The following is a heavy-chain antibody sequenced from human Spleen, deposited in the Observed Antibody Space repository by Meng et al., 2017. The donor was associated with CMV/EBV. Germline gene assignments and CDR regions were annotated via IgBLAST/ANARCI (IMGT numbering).Heavy chain of an antibody. Sequence: CAASGFTFSDYYMSWIRQAPGKGLEWVSYISSSGSTIYYADSVKGRFTISRDNAKNSLYLQMNSLRAEDTAVYYCARASWTAAGCLDYWGQGTLVTVSS. V-gene: IGHV3-11*04. CDR1: GFTFSDYY. CDR2: ISSSGSTI. J-gene: IGHJ4*02. D-gene: IGHD6-13*01. CDR3: ARASWTAAGCLDY.